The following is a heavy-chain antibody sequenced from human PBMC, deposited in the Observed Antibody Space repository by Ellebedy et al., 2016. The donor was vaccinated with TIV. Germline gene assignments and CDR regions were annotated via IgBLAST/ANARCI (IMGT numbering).Heavy chain of an antibody. CDR3: ARVGVSGWFDP. CDR2: IYYSGST. D-gene: IGHD3-10*01. J-gene: IGHJ5*02. V-gene: IGHV4-59*01. CDR1: GGSISSYY. Sequence: SETLSLXXTVSGGSISSYYWSWIRQPPGKGLEWIGYIYYSGSTNYNPSLKSRVTISVDTSKNQFSLKLSSVTAADTAVYYCARVGVSGWFDPWGQGTLVTVSS.